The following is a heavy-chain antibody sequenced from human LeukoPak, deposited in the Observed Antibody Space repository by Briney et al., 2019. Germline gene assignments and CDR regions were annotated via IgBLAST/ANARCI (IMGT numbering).Heavy chain of an antibody. CDR3: AKAASSSWPSYYYGMDV. J-gene: IGHJ6*02. D-gene: IGHD6-13*01. CDR2: ITGSGGNT. V-gene: IGHV3-23*01. CDR1: GLIFSSYS. Sequence: PGGSLRLSCAASGLIFSSYSMSWVRQAPGKGLEWVSVITGSGGNTYYADSVKGRFTISKDNSKNTVYLQMSSLRVDDTAVYYCAKAASSSWPSYYYGMDVRGQGTTVTVSS.